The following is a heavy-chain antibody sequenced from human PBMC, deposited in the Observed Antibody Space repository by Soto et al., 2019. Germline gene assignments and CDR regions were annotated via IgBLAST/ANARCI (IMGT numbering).Heavy chain of an antibody. CDR2: IWYDGSNK. CDR1: GFTFSSYG. CDR3: ARDSSYYMDV. V-gene: IGHV3-33*01. Sequence: QVQLVESGGGVVQPGRSLRLSCAASGFTFSSYGMHWVRQAPGKGLEWVAVIWYDGSNKYYADSVKGRFTISRDNSKKTLYLQMNSLRAEDTAGYYCARDSSYYMDVWGKGTTVTVSS. J-gene: IGHJ6*03. D-gene: IGHD2-2*01.